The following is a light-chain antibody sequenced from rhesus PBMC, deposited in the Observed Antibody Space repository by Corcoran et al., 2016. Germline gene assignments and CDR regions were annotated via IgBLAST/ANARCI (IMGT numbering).Light chain of an antibody. CDR2: EVS. J-gene: IGLJ1*01. Sequence: QAALTQPRSVSGSPGQSVTISCTGTSSDIGVYNYVSWYQQHPGTAPKLIIYEVSKRPSGVSDRFSCSKSGNTASLTSSGLQAADEADYYCCSYAGSYTYIFGVGTRLTVL. CDR1: SSDIGVYNY. CDR3: CSYAGSYTYI. V-gene: IGLV2-32*01.